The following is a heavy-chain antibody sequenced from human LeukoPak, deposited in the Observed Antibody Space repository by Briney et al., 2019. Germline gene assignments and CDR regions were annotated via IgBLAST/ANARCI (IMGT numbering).Heavy chain of an antibody. J-gene: IGHJ4*02. D-gene: IGHD3-22*01. CDR2: ISGSGGST. V-gene: IGHV3-23*01. CDR3: AKDLDDSSGYYPDY. Sequence: GGSLRLSCAASGFTFSSFAMSWVRQAPGKGLEWVSAISGSGGSTYYADSVKGRFTISRDNSKNTLYLQMNSLRAEDTAVYYCAKDLDDSSGYYPDYWGQGTLVTVSS. CDR1: GFTFSSFA.